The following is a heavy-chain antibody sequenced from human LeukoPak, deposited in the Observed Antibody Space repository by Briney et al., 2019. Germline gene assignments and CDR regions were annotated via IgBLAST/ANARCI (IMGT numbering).Heavy chain of an antibody. CDR3: ARVAAGTPSYYYYYYYMDV. CDR2: IYPGYSDT. D-gene: IGHD6-13*01. CDR1: GYSFTSYW. V-gene: IGHV5-51*01. Sequence: GESLKISCKGSGYSFTSYWIGWVRQMPGKGLEWMGIIYPGYSDTRYSPSFQGQVTISADKSISTAYLQWSSLKASDTAMYYCARVAAGTPSYYYYYYYMDVWGKGTTVTVSS. J-gene: IGHJ6*03.